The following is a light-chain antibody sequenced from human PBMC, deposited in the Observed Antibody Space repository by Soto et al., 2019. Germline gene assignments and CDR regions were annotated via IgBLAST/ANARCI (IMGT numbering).Light chain of an antibody. CDR3: QQYNSSSLT. CDR2: DAS. CDR1: QSISSW. V-gene: IGKV1-5*01. J-gene: IGKJ4*01. Sequence: DIHITQSPSTLSASVGDRVTITCRASQSISSWLAWYQQKPGKAPKLLIYDASSLESGVPSRFSGSGSGTEFTLTISSLQPDDFATYYCQQYNSSSLTFGGGTKVDIK.